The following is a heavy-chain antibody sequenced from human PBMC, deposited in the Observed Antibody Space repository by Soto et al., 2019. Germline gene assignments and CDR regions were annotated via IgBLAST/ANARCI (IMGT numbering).Heavy chain of an antibody. CDR2: IGSAGDP. CDR1: GFTFSSSD. V-gene: IGHV3-13*05. CDR3: AGDSSHDSSVAGDY. Sequence: PGGSLRLSCAASGFTFSSSDMHWVRQATGKGLEWVSGIGSAGDPYYAGSVKGRFTISRENAKNSLYLQMNSLRAGDTAVYYCAGDSSHDSSVAGDYWGQGTLVTVSS. J-gene: IGHJ4*02. D-gene: IGHD3-22*01.